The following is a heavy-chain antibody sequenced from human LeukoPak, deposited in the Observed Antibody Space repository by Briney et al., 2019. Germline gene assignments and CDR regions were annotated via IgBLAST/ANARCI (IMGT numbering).Heavy chain of an antibody. CDR3: ARGEDYGDYFDY. Sequence: GGSLRLSCAASGFTVSRNYMSWVRQAPGKGLEWVSVIYSGGSTYYADSVKGRFTASRDNSKNTLSLQMNSLRAEDTAVYYCARGEDYGDYFDYWGQGTLVTVSS. D-gene: IGHD4-17*01. CDR2: IYSGGST. J-gene: IGHJ4*02. CDR1: GFTVSRNY. V-gene: IGHV3-53*01.